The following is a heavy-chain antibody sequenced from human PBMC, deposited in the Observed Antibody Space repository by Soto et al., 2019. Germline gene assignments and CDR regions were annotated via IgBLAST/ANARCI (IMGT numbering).Heavy chain of an antibody. J-gene: IGHJ6*03. CDR1: GFTFSSYS. V-gene: IGHV3-48*01. Sequence: EVQLVESGGGLVQPGGSLRLSCAASGFTFSSYSMNWVRQAPGKGREWVSYISSSSSTIYYADSVKGRFTISRDNAKNSLYLQMNSLRAEDTAVYYCARAVRHYYYYYMDVWGKGTTVTVSS. CDR2: ISSSSSTI. CDR3: ARAVRHYYYYYMDV.